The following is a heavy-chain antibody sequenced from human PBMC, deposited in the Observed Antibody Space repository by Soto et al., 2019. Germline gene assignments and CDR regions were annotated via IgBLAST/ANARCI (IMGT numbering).Heavy chain of an antibody. CDR2: ISYDGSNK. Sequence: QVQLVESGGGVVQPGRSLRLSCAASGFTFSSYAMHWVRQAPGKGLEWVAVISYDGSNKYYADSVKGRFTISRDNSKNTLYLQMNSLRAEDTAVYYCASEGYYCSSTSCYTGWFDPLGQGTLVTGSS. CDR1: GFTFSSYA. CDR3: ASEGYYCSSTSCYTGWFDP. D-gene: IGHD2-2*02. J-gene: IGHJ5*02. V-gene: IGHV3-30-3*01.